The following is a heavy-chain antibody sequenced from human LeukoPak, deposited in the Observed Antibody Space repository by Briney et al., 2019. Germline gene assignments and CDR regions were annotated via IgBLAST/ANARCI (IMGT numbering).Heavy chain of an antibody. CDR3: ARGYDSSRYNWFDP. J-gene: IGHJ5*02. D-gene: IGHD3-22*01. CDR2: IYTSGCT. V-gene: IGHV4-4*07. Sequence: SETLSLTCTVSGGSISSYYWSWIRQPAGKGLEWIGRIYTSGCTNYNPSLKSRVTMSVDTSKNQFSLKLSSVTAADTAVYYCARGYDSSRYNWFDPWGQGTLVTVSS. CDR1: GGSISSYY.